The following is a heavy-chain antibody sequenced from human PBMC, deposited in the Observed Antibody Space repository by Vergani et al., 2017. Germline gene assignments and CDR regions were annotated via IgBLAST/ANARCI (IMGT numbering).Heavy chain of an antibody. D-gene: IGHD1-26*01. CDR3: ARTSLVVATKYYFDY. V-gene: IGHV2-26*01. J-gene: IGHJ4*02. Sequence: QVTLKESGPVLVKPTETLTLTCTVSGFSLSNARLGVSWIRQPPGKALEWLAHIFSNEGKSYSTSLKSRLTLSKDTSKSQVVLTMTNMDPVDTATYDCARTSLVVATKYYFDYWGQGTLVTVSS. CDR1: GFSLSNARLG. CDR2: IFSNEGK.